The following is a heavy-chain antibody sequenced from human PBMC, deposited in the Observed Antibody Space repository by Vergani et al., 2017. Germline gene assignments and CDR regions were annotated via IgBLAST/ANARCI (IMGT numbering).Heavy chain of an antibody. CDR2: IYHSGST. Sequence: QVQLQESGPGLVKPSETLSLTCTVSGYSISRGYYLGWIRQPPGTGLEWIVSIYHSGSTYYNPSLKRRVTISVDTSKNQFSLKVNSVTAADTAVYYCARARTTTDYWGQGTLVTVSS. J-gene: IGHJ4*02. CDR3: ARARTTTDY. CDR1: GYSISRGYY. V-gene: IGHV4-38-2*02. D-gene: IGHD1-1*01.